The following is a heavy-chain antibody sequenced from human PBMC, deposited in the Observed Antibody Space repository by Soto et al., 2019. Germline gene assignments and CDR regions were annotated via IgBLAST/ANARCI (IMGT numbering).Heavy chain of an antibody. D-gene: IGHD3-9*01. V-gene: IGHV3-11*05. J-gene: IGHJ6*02. CDR1: GFTFSDYY. Sequence: QVQLVESGGGLVKPGGSLRLSCAASGFTFSDYYMSWIRQAPGKGLEWVSYISSSSSYTNYADSVKGRFTISRDNAKNSLYLQMNSLRAEDTAVYYCARYYDILTGPGYGMDVWGQGTTVTVSS. CDR3: ARYYDILTGPGYGMDV. CDR2: ISSSSSYT.